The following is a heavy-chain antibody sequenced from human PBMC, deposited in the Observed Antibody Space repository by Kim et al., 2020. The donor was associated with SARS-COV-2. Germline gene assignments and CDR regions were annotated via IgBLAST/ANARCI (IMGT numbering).Heavy chain of an antibody. CDR3: TTDSEDIQDFDS. CDR1: GFSFSAYG. J-gene: IGHJ4*02. Sequence: GGSLRLSCAASGFSFSAYGMNWVRQAPGKGLEWISHINSGGSGIHYADSVKGRFTISRDDVKKSVFLQMNSLRDEDTAVYYCTTDSEDIQDFDSWGQGTPVTVSS. CDR2: INSGGSGI. V-gene: IGHV3-48*02. D-gene: IGHD2-15*01.